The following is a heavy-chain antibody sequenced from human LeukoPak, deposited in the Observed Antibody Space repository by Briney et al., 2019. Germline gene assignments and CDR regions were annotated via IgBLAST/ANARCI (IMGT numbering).Heavy chain of an antibody. Sequence: PSETLSLTCTVSGGSISSSSYYWGWIRQPPGKGLEWIGSIYYSGSTYYNPSLKSRVTISVDTSKNQFSLKLSSVTAADTAVYYCARDTDGVHCSSTSCYSIWSGYYFMYNWFDPWGQGTLVTVSS. D-gene: IGHD2-2*02. CDR2: IYYSGST. CDR1: GGSISSSSYY. CDR3: ARDTDGVHCSSTSCYSIWSGYYFMYNWFDP. J-gene: IGHJ5*02. V-gene: IGHV4-39*07.